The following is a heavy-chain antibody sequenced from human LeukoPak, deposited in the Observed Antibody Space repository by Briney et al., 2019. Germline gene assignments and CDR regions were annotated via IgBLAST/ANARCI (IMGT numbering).Heavy chain of an antibody. CDR3: ARGRCSSTSCAPWWFDP. D-gene: IGHD2-2*01. Sequence: ASVNVSCKASGYTFATSAMHWVRQAPGQSLEWMGWINAGNGNTKYSQNFQGRVTITRDTSASTAYMELSSLRSEDTTVYYCARGRCSSTSCAPWWFDPWGQGTLVTVSS. CDR1: GYTFATSA. J-gene: IGHJ5*02. CDR2: INAGNGNT. V-gene: IGHV1-3*01.